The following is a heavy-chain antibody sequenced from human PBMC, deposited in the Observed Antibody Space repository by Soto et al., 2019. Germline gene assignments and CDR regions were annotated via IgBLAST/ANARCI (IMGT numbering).Heavy chain of an antibody. V-gene: IGHV1-8*01. D-gene: IGHD7-27*01. CDR3: ATARDSFELGY. CDR1: GYPLTSYD. Sequence: XPVKVSCKASGYPLTSYDINWVRQATGQGLEWMGWMNPNSGNTGYAQKFQGRVTMTRNTSISTAYMELSSLRSEDTAVYYCATARDSFELGYWGQGTLVTVSS. CDR2: MNPNSGNT. J-gene: IGHJ4*02.